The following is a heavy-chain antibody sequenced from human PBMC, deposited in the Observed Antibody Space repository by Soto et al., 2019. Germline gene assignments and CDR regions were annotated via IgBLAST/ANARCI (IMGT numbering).Heavy chain of an antibody. CDR1: GGSISSGGYY. CDR2: IYYSGST. J-gene: IGHJ5*02. V-gene: IGHV4-31*03. CDR3: AREKAARFGWFDP. D-gene: IGHD6-6*01. Sequence: SETLSLTCTVSGGSISSGGYYWSWIRQHPGKGLEWIGYIYYSGSTYYNPSLKSRVTISVDTSKNQFSLKLSSVTAADTAVYYCAREKAARFGWFDPWGQGTLVTVSS.